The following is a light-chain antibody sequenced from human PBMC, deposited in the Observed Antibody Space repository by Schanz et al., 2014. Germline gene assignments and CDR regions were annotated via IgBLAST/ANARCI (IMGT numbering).Light chain of an antibody. CDR2: DDR. CDR3: QVWDRSSDHFV. V-gene: IGLV3-21*02. CDR1: NIASKS. Sequence: SYELTQPPSVSVAPGQTARITCGGNNIASKSVHWYQQKPGQAPVLVLYDDRDRPSGIPERFSGSNSGDTATLTISRVEAGDEADYYCQVWDRSSDHFVFGIGTKVTVL. J-gene: IGLJ1*01.